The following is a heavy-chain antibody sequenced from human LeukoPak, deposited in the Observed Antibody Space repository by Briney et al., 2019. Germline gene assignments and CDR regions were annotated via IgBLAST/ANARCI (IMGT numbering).Heavy chain of an antibody. V-gene: IGHV1-8*03. D-gene: IGHD4-17*01. CDR3: ARHLRTTFDY. CDR2: INPKSGDS. Sequence: ASVKVSCKPSGYTFTSNDINWVRQAPGQGPEWMGWINPKSGDSGYAQKFRGRVTITRDTSLSTAYMELSSLRSDDTAVYYCARHLRTTFDYWGQGTLVTVSS. CDR1: GYTFTSND. J-gene: IGHJ4*02.